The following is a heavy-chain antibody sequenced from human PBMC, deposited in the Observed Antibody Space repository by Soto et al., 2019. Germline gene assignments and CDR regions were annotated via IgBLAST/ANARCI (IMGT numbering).Heavy chain of an antibody. CDR3: AKDRITYSSSWYGGIYYGMDV. Sequence: QVQLVESGGGVVQPGRSLRLSCAASGFTFSSYGMHWVRQAPGKGLEWVAVISYDGSNKYYADSVKGRFTISRDNSKNPLYLQMNRLRAEDTAVYYCAKDRITYSSSWYGGIYYGMDVWGQGTTVTVSS. CDR2: ISYDGSNK. J-gene: IGHJ6*02. D-gene: IGHD6-13*01. CDR1: GFTFSSYG. V-gene: IGHV3-30*18.